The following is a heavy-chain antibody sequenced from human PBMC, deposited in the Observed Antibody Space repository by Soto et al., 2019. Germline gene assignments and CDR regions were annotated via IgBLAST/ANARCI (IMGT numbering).Heavy chain of an antibody. CDR2: INAGNGNT. CDR1: GYTFTSYA. CDR3: ARDRRNGAAAGTFDY. Sequence: ASVKVSCKASGYTFTSYAMHWVRQAPGQRLEWMGWINAGNGNTKYSQKFQGRVTITRDTSASTAYMELSSLRSEDTAVYYCARDRRNGAAAGTFDYWGQGTLVTVSS. J-gene: IGHJ4*02. D-gene: IGHD6-13*01. V-gene: IGHV1-3*01.